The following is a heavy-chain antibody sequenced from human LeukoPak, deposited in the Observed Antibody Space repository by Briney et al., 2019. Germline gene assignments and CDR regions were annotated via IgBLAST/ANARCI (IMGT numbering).Heavy chain of an antibody. V-gene: IGHV3-66*02. D-gene: IGHD4-17*01. CDR3: ASTPYGDYYFDY. CDR1: GFTVSSNY. CDR2: IYSGGST. Sequence: GGSLRLSCAASGFTVSSNYMSWVRQAPGKGLEWVSVIYSGGSTYYADSVKGRFTISRDNSKNTLYLQMNSLRAEDAAVYYCASTPYGDYYFDYWGPGTLVTVSS. J-gene: IGHJ4*02.